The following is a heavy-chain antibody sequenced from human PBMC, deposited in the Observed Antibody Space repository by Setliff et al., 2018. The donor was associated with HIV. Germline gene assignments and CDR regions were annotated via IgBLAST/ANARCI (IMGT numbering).Heavy chain of an antibody. V-gene: IGHV3-23*01. CDR2: ILSTGERT. J-gene: IGHJ3*01. Sequence: GGSLRLSCAASGFTFSNYAMSWVRQAPGEGLEWVSAILSTGERTFYADSVKGRFIISRDNFKDTLYLQTDSLRAEDTAVYYCATFLRSGELSLFPDGFNLWGQGTLVTVSS. CDR3: ATFLRSGELSLFPDGFNL. D-gene: IGHD3-16*02. CDR1: GFTFSNYA.